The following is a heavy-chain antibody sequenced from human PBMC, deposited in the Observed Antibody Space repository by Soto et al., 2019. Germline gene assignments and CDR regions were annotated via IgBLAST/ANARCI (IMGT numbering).Heavy chain of an antibody. Sequence: QVQLVQSGAEVKKPGSSVKVSCKASGGTFSSYAISWVRQAPGQGLEWMGGIIPIFGTANYAQKFQGRVXIXAXGSTSTAYMELSSLRSEDTAVYYCARDAITEYYFDYWGQGTLVTVSS. J-gene: IGHJ4*02. V-gene: IGHV1-69*12. CDR1: GGTFSSYA. CDR2: IIPIFGTA. CDR3: ARDAITEYYFDY. D-gene: IGHD3-10*01.